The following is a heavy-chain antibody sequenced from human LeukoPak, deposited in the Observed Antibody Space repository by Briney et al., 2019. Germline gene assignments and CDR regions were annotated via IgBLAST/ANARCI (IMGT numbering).Heavy chain of an antibody. CDR2: IYYSGST. V-gene: IGHV4-59*01. J-gene: IGHJ4*02. D-gene: IGHD6-13*01. Sequence: SETLSLTCTVSGGSISSYYWSWIRQPPGKGLEWIGYIYYSGSTNYNPSLKSRVTISVDTSKNQFSLKLSSVTAADTAVYYCARSTGYSIYYFDYWGQGTLVTVSS. CDR1: GGSISSYY. CDR3: ARSTGYSIYYFDY.